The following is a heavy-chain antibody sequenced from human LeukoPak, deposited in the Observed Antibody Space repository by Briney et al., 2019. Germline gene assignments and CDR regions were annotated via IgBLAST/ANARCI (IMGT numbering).Heavy chain of an antibody. V-gene: IGHV1-18*01. Sequence: ASVKVSCKDSGYTFTSYGISWVRQAPGQRLEWMGWISAYNGNTNYAQKRQGRVTMTTDTSTSTAYMELRSLRSDDTAVYYCARGGSPPYYYYGMDVWGQGTTVTVSS. CDR2: ISAYNGNT. J-gene: IGHJ6*01. CDR3: ARGGSPPYYYYGMDV. CDR1: GYTFTSYG. D-gene: IGHD2-15*01.